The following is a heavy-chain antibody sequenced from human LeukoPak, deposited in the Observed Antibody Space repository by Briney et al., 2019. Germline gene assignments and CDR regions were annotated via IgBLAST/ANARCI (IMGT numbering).Heavy chain of an antibody. CDR1: GGPVSSYY. V-gene: IGHV4-59*02. CDR2: IYYIGIT. Sequence: PSETLSLTCTVSGGPVSSYYWSWIRQPPGKGLEYIGYIYYIGITNYNPSLKSRVTISVDTSKNQFSLELSSVTAADTVIYYCARKTFQAFDIWGQGTVVTVSS. J-gene: IGHJ3*02. CDR3: ARKTFQAFDI.